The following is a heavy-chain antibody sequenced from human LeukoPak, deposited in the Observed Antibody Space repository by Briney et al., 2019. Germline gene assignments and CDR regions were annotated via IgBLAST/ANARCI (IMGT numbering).Heavy chain of an antibody. CDR2: IYTSGST. J-gene: IGHJ3*02. V-gene: IGHV4-4*07. D-gene: IGHD1-26*01. Sequence: SETLSLTCTVSGGSISSYYWSWIRQPAGKGLEWIGRIYTSGSTNYNPSLKSRVTMSVDTSKNQFSLKLSSVTAADTAVYYCARGAGGIVVGATYAFDIWGQGTVVTVSS. CDR3: ARGAGGIVVGATYAFDI. CDR1: GGSISSYY.